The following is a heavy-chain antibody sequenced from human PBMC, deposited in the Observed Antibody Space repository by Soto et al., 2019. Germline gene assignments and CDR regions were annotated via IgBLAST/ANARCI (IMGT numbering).Heavy chain of an antibody. CDR1: GGTFSSYA. J-gene: IGHJ5*02. V-gene: IGHV1-69*13. Sequence: SVKVSCKASGGTFSSYAISWVRQAPGQGLEWMGGIIPIFGTANYAQKFQGRVTITADESTSTAYMELSSLRSEDTAVYYCARGYYDSSLLFDPWGQGTLVTVSS. D-gene: IGHD3-3*01. CDR3: ARGYYDSSLLFDP. CDR2: IIPIFGTA.